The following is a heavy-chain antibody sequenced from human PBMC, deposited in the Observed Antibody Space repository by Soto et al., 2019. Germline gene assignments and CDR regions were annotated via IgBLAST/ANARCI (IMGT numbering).Heavy chain of an antibody. CDR3: ASLSDAFDI. CDR1: GFTFSTYV. Sequence: GGSLRLSCAASGFTFSTYVMHWVRQAPGKGLEWVAVIWYDGSNKYYADSVKGRFTISRDNSKNTLYLQMNSLRAEDTAVYYCASLSDAFDIWGQGTMVTV. V-gene: IGHV3-33*01. J-gene: IGHJ3*02. CDR2: IWYDGSNK.